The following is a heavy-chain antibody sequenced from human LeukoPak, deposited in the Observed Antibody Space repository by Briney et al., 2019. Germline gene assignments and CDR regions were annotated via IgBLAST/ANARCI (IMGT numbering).Heavy chain of an antibody. V-gene: IGHV3-9*01. CDR2: ISWNSGNI. J-gene: IGHJ6*02. Sequence: PGGSLRLSCAASGFTFSSYAMSWVRQAPGKGLEWVSGISWNSGNIGYADSVKGRFTISRDNAKNSLYLQMNSLRAEDTALYYCAKDRGDSSGYYYVDYYYGMDVWGQGTTVTVSS. D-gene: IGHD3-22*01. CDR1: GFTFSSYA. CDR3: AKDRGDSSGYYYVDYYYGMDV.